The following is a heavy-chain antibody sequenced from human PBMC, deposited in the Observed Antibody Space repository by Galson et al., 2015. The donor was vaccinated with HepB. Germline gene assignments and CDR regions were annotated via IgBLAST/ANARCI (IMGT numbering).Heavy chain of an antibody. CDR3: ATDGGHFDSGTSKLDY. Sequence: SLRLSCAASGFTFRSYGMHWVRQAPGKGLEWVAVIWYDGSKKYYADSVKGRFTISRDDSKNTLYLQMNSLRAEDTAVYYCATDGGHFDSGTSKLDYWGQGTLVTVSS. CDR1: GFTFRSYG. D-gene: IGHD3-10*01. CDR2: IWYDGSKK. V-gene: IGHV3-33*01. J-gene: IGHJ4*02.